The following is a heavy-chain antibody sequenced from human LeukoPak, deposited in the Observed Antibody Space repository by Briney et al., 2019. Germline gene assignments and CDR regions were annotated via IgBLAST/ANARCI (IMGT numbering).Heavy chain of an antibody. Sequence: GGSLRLSCVASGFSLSNFAMSWVRQAPGKGLEWVTAIAVSGNTYYEESVKGRFTISRDSTKNTLYLQMNRLRAEDAAVYYCAKAPVTTCRGAYCYPFDYWGQGTLVTVSS. V-gene: IGHV3-23*01. CDR1: GFSLSNFA. J-gene: IGHJ4*02. D-gene: IGHD2-21*01. CDR2: IAVSGNT. CDR3: AKAPVTTCRGAYCYPFDY.